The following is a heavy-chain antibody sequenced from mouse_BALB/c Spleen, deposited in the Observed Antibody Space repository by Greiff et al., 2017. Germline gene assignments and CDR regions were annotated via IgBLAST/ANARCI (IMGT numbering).Heavy chain of an antibody. CDR1: GYSITSDYA. CDR2: ISYSGST. J-gene: IGHJ4*01. Sequence: EVKVEESGPGLVKPSQSLSLTCTVTGYSITSDYAWNWIRQFPGNQLEWMGYISYSGSTSYNPSLKSRISITRDTSKNQFFLQLNSVTTEDTATYYCARSRIYYGNPPDYYYAMDYWGQGTSVTVSS. V-gene: IGHV3-2*02. D-gene: IGHD2-1*01. CDR3: ARSRIYYGNPPDYYYAMDY.